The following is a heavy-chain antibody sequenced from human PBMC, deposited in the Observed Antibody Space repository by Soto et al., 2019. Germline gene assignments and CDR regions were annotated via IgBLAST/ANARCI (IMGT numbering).Heavy chain of an antibody. CDR1: GYTFRSYS. J-gene: IGHJ5*02. Sequence: SVKACCGTAGYTFRSYSLGCVRSSPGQGLEWMGWISAYNSNTNYAQKRQGRVTMTTDTSTSTAYMELRSLRSDDTAVYFCTRVYSSGGYNLFDPWGQGTLVTVSS. V-gene: IGHV1-18*01. CDR2: ISAYNSNT. CDR3: TRVYSSGGYNLFDP. D-gene: IGHD6-6*01.